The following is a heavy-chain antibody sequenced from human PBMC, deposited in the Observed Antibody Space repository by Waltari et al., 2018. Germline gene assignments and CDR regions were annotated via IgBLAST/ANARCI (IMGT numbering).Heavy chain of an antibody. CDR2: IIPIFGTA. J-gene: IGHJ3*02. D-gene: IGHD2-2*01. V-gene: IGHV1-69*01. CDR3: AREIENIVVVPAAFDAFDI. Sequence: GLEWMGGIIPIFGTANYAQKFQGRVTMTADESTSTAYMELSSLRSEDTAVYYCAREIENIVVVPAAFDAFDIWGQGTMVTVSS.